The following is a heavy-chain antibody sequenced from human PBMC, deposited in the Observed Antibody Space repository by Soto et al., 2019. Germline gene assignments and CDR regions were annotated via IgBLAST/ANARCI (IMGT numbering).Heavy chain of an antibody. Sequence: QVQLVPSGAEVKKPGASVKVSCKASGYTFTSYGISWVRQAPGQGLEWMGWISAYKGNTNYAQKLQGRVTMTTDTSTSTAYMELRSLRSDDTAVYYCAQRNSGYAMGAFDIWGQGTMVTVSS. D-gene: IGHD5-12*01. CDR1: GYTFTSYG. CDR2: ISAYKGNT. J-gene: IGHJ3*02. CDR3: AQRNSGYAMGAFDI. V-gene: IGHV1-18*01.